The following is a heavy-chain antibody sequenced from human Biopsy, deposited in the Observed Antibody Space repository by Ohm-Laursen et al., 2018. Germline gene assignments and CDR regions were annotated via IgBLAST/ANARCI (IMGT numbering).Heavy chain of an antibody. V-gene: IGHV4-59*01. D-gene: IGHD2-2*01. Sequence: TLSLTCTVSGGSISSYYWTWIRQAPGKTLEWIASINYRGNTNYNPSLKSRVTMSAHTSTNQFSLKLTSVTAADTAVYYCARDKITYCTSTSCDYFGMDVWGQGATVTVSS. J-gene: IGHJ6*02. CDR2: INYRGNT. CDR1: GGSISSYY. CDR3: ARDKITYCTSTSCDYFGMDV.